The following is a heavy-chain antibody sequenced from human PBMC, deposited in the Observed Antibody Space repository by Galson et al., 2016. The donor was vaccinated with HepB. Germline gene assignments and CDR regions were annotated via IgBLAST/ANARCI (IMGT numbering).Heavy chain of an antibody. V-gene: IGHV4-34*01. CDR1: GGSLTNAY. J-gene: IGHJ4*02. D-gene: IGHD3-10*01. CDR3: ARGLAAARESLAY. Sequence: TLSLTCDVFGGSLTNAYWTWIRQPPGKGLEWIGEVNHLGGATYNPSLKGRGTLSVDMSKSQFSLRLTSVTAADTAVYYCARGLAAARESLAYWGQGTLVIVSS. CDR2: VNHLGGA.